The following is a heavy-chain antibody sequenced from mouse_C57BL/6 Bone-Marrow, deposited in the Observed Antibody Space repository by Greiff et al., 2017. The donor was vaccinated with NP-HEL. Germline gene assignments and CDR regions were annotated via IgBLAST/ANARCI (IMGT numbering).Heavy chain of an antibody. V-gene: IGHV10-1*01. Sequence: GGGLVQPKGSLKLSCAASGFSFNTYAMNWVRQAPGKGLEWVARIRSKSNNYATYYADSVKDRFTISRDDSESMRYLQKNNLKREDTEMYYGVEQGGDGYYYAMDYWGQGTTVTVSS. CDR2: IRSKSNNYAT. CDR3: VEQGGDGYYYAMDY. CDR1: GFSFNTYA. J-gene: IGHJ4*01. D-gene: IGHD2-3*01.